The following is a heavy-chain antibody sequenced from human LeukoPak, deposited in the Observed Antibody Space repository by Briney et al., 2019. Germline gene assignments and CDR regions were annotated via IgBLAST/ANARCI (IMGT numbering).Heavy chain of an antibody. J-gene: IGHJ4*02. V-gene: IGHV3-11*04. CDR2: ITSSASNR. CDR3: ARVDNTVFGVVTFDY. Sequence: GSLRLSCAASGFTFSDYYMSWIRQAPGKGLEWVSYITSSASNRYYADSVKGRFTISRDSAKNSLYLHMDSLRVEDTATYYCARVDNTVFGVVTFDYWGQGTLVTVSS. D-gene: IGHD3-3*01. CDR1: GFTFSDYY.